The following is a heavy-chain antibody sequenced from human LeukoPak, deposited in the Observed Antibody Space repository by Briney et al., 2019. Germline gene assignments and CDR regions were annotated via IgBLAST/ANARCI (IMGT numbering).Heavy chain of an antibody. CDR1: GGSFSGYY. D-gene: IGHD6-13*01. CDR2: INHSGST. J-gene: IGHJ4*02. CDR3: ARWEIEEYSSSWYAFDY. V-gene: IGHV4-34*01. Sequence: SETLSLTCAVYGGSFSGYYWSWIRQPPGKGLEWIGEINHSGSTNYNPSLKSRVTISVDTSKNQFSLKLSSVTAADTAVYYCARWEIEEYSSSWYAFDYWGQGTLVTVSS.